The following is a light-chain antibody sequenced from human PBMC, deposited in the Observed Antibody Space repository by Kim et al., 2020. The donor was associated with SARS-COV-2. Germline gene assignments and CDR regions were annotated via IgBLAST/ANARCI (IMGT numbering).Light chain of an antibody. CDR2: GVS. J-gene: IGKJ1*01. V-gene: IGKV3-20*01. CDR3: QQYGSSPRT. CDR1: QNVSSNY. Sequence: SPGERATLSCRASQNVSSNYLAWHQQKPGQAPRLLIYGVSSRGTGIPDRFSGSGSGTDFTLTISRLEPEDFVVYYCQQYGSSPRTFGQGTKVDIK.